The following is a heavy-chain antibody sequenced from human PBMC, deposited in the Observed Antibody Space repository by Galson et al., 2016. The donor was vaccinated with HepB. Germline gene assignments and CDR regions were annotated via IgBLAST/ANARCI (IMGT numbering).Heavy chain of an antibody. V-gene: IGHV4-34*01. CDR1: GEPFSGCY. CDR2: IHHSGRS. Sequence: SETLSLTCGVTGEPFSGCYWSWIRQPPGKGLEWIGEIHHSGRSRYNPSLKSRLIILVDTSKNQFSLKLSSVTAADTAVYYCARGRFYYDRRDFDYWGRGTLVTVSS. J-gene: IGHJ4*02. CDR3: ARGRFYYDRRDFDY. D-gene: IGHD3-16*01.